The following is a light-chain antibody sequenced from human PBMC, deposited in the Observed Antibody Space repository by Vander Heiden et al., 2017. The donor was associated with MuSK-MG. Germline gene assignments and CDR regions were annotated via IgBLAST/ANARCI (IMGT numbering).Light chain of an antibody. J-gene: IGLJ2*01. V-gene: IGLV1-44*01. CDR2: SNY. CDR1: SSNIGSNA. CDR3: AAWDDSLNGVV. Sequence: QAVLTQSPSASGTPGQRVSISCSGSSSNIGSNAVNWYQQLPGTAPTLLIYSNYQRPSGVPDRFSGSKSGTSASLAIRGLQSEDEADYYCAAWDDSLNGVVFGGGTKLTVL.